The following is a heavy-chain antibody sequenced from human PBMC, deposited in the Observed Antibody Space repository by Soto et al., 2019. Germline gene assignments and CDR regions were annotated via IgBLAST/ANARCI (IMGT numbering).Heavy chain of an antibody. J-gene: IGHJ6*02. V-gene: IGHV3-53*01. D-gene: IGHD6-6*01. CDR2: IYSGGST. CDR1: GFTVSRNY. CDR3: ASSRAAARRDYYNGMDG. Sequence: GGSLRLSCAASGFTVSRNYMSWVRQAPGKGLEWVSVIYSGGSTYYADSVKGRFTISRDNSKNTLYLQMNSLRAEDTAVYYCASSRAAARRDYYNGMDGWGQGTMVTVSS.